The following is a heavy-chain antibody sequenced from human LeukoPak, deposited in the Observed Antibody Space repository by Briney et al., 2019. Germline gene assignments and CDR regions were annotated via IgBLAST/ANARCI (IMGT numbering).Heavy chain of an antibody. CDR2: ISITGSTI. Sequence: RGSLRLSCAASGFTFSVYYTSWIRQAPGKGLEWVSYISITGSTIYYADSVKGRFTISRDNAKNSLSMKMNSLRAEDTAVYYCARGGDCSSTTCPYYYYMDVWGKGTTVTVSS. J-gene: IGHJ6*03. D-gene: IGHD2-2*01. V-gene: IGHV3-11*04. CDR3: ARGGDCSSTTCPYYYYMDV. CDR1: GFTFSVYY.